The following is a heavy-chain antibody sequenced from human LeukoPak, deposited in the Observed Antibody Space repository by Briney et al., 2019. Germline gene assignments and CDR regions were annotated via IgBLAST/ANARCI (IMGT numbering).Heavy chain of an antibody. D-gene: IGHD6-19*01. J-gene: IGHJ6*02. Sequence: PSETLSLTCTVSGGSISSYYWSWIRRPPGKGLEWIGYIYYSGSTNYNPSLKSRVTISVDTSKNQFSLKLSSVTAADTAVYYCAGHYSSGWYPLYYYYGMDVWGQGTTVTVSS. CDR2: IYYSGST. V-gene: IGHV4-59*01. CDR3: AGHYSSGWYPLYYYYGMDV. CDR1: GGSISSYY.